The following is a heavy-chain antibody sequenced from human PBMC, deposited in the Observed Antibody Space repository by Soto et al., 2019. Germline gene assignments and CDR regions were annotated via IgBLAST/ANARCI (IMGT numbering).Heavy chain of an antibody. CDR3: SRGGATYATSQRVHISRFDY. J-gene: IGHJ4*02. V-gene: IGHV1-69*06. CDR1: GGSINTFA. CDR2: VMPLYGTP. D-gene: IGHD1-26*01. Sequence: QVQLVQSGPEVKKPGSSVSVSCKASGGSINTFAVSWVRQAPGQGLEWVGGVMPLYGTPKYSHKFQGRVSITDDKTTDTAYMELSALTSDDTAVYYCSRGGATYATSQRVHISRFDYWGQGTMISVFS.